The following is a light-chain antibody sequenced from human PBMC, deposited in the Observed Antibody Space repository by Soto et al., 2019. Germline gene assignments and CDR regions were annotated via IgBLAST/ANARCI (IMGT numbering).Light chain of an antibody. CDR1: QSVSGN. V-gene: IGKV3-15*01. Sequence: EIVMTQSPATLSVSPGERATLSCRASQSVSGNLAWYQQKPGQAPRLLLYAASTRASGIPARFSGSGSGTEFTLTTSILQSADFAVYYCQQYNNWPPITFGPGTKVDIK. J-gene: IGKJ3*01. CDR3: QQYNNWPPIT. CDR2: AAS.